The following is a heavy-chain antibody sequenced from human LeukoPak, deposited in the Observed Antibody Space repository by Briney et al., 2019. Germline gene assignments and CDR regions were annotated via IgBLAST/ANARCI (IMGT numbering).Heavy chain of an antibody. Sequence: TSVKVSCKASGFTFTSSAVQWVRQARGQRLEWIGWIVVGSCDTNSAQKFQERVTITRDMCTRTAYMEQSSLRSEDTADYYCGADSMPRGVFSYAFDIWGQRTMVTVSS. J-gene: IGHJ3*02. V-gene: IGHV1-58*01. CDR2: IVVGSCDT. D-gene: IGHD3-10*01. CDR3: GADSMPRGVFSYAFDI. CDR1: GFTFTSSA.